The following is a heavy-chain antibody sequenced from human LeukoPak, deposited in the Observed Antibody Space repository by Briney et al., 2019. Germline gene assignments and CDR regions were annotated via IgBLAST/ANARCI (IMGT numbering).Heavy chain of an antibody. CDR1: GGTFSSYA. V-gene: IGHV1-69*13. J-gene: IGHJ4*02. D-gene: IGHD6-13*01. CDR3: ARGWAAAGTRGPY. Sequence: ASVKVSCKASGGTFSSYAISWVRQAPGQGLEWLGGIIPIFGTANYAQKFQGRVTITADESTSTAYMELSSLRSEDTAVYYCARGWAAAGTRGPYWGQGTLVTVSS. CDR2: IIPIFGTA.